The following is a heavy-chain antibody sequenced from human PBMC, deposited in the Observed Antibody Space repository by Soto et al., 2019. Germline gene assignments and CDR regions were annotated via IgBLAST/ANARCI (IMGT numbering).Heavy chain of an antibody. Sequence: QVQLVQSGAEVKKPGASVKVSCKASGYTFTSYDLNWVRQAPGQGLEWMGWMNPNSGNTGYSQKFQGRVTMSRNTSISTGYMGLSSLRSEDTAVYFCASTRQNYDIVTGYPDSFGQGTLVTVSS. CDR2: MNPNSGNT. CDR1: GYTFTSYD. J-gene: IGHJ5*01. CDR3: ASTRQNYDIVTGYPDS. V-gene: IGHV1-8*01. D-gene: IGHD3-9*01.